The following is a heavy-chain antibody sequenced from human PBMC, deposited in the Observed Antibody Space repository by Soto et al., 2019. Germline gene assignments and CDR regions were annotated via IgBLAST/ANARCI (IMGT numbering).Heavy chain of an antibody. CDR1: GGSISSSNW. Sequence: QVQLQESGPGLVKPSGTLSLTCAVSGGSISSSNWWSWVRQPPGKGLEWIGEIYHSGSTNYNPSLKGRVTISVDKSKNQFSLKLSSVTAADTAVYYCARDGYSSSWDYSGIYRYYYGMDVWGQGTTVTVSS. CDR3: ARDGYSSSWDYSGIYRYYYGMDV. CDR2: IYHSGST. J-gene: IGHJ6*02. D-gene: IGHD6-13*01. V-gene: IGHV4-4*02.